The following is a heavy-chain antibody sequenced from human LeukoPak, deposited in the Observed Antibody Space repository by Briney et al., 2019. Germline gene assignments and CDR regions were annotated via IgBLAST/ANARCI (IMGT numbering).Heavy chain of an antibody. CDR3: AKFLGEIY. V-gene: IGHV3-23*01. D-gene: IGHD2/OR15-2a*01. CDR2: FSGCGDST. Sequence: GGSLRLSCVASGFTFSSYAMSWVRQAPGRGLEWVSTFSGCGDSTYYADSVKGRFTISRDTSKNTVYLQMNSLRAEDTAVYYCAKFLGEIYWGQGALVTVSS. CDR1: GFTFSSYA. J-gene: IGHJ4*02.